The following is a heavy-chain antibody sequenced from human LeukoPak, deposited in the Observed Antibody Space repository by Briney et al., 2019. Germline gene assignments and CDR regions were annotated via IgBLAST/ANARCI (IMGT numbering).Heavy chain of an antibody. CDR1: GFTVSTNS. D-gene: IGHD2-15*01. CDR2: IYSDNT. J-gene: IGHJ4*02. CDR3: AREHCSGGSCYD. V-gene: IGHV3-66*01. Sequence: GGSLRLSCTVSGFTVSTNSMSWVRQAPGKGLEWVSFIYSDNTHYSDSVKGRFTISRDNSKNTLYLQMNSLRAEDTAVYYCAREHCSGGSCYDWGQGTLVTVSS.